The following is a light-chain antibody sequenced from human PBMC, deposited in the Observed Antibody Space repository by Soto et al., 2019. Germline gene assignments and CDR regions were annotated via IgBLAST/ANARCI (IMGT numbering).Light chain of an antibody. Sequence: DIVMTQTPLSLSVTPGQPASISCNSSQSLLHSDGKTYLYWYVQKPGQPPQLLHYDVSNRFSGGHDSFSGSGSGTDFTLKISRVEGEDVGVYYCMQSIQLPLTFGGGTKVEIK. CDR1: QSLLHSDGKTY. J-gene: IGKJ4*01. V-gene: IGKV2D-29*01. CDR2: DVS. CDR3: MQSIQLPLT.